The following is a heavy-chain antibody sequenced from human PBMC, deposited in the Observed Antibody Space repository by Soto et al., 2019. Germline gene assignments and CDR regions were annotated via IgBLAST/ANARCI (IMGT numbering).Heavy chain of an antibody. Sequence: GGSLRLSCTGSGFTFRNYAMSWVRLAPGTGLEWVSAITGSGGDTFHANSVKGRFTISRDNSKNTLYLQMNSLRAEDMAVYYCAKGSASGSPYYFDFWGQGTLVTVSS. CDR2: ITGSGGDT. V-gene: IGHV3-23*01. CDR1: GFTFRNYA. D-gene: IGHD6-25*01. CDR3: AKGSASGSPYYFDF. J-gene: IGHJ4*02.